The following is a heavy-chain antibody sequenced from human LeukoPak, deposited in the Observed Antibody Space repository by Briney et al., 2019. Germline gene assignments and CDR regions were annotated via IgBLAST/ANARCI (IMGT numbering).Heavy chain of an antibody. J-gene: IGHJ4*02. CDR2: IYYNGRT. D-gene: IGHD2-8*01. Sequence: PSETLSLTCSVSGGSISGYYWSWIRQPPGKGLEWIGYIYYNGRTNCNPSLKSRVTISVDTSKNQFSLRLSSVTAADTAVYYCARYYCPNDVCNSFDSWGQGTLVTVSS. V-gene: IGHV4-59*01. CDR1: GGSISGYY. CDR3: ARYYCPNDVCNSFDS.